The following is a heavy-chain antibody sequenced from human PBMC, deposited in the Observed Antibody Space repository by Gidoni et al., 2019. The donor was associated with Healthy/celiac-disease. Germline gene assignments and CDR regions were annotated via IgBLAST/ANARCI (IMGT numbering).Heavy chain of an antibody. CDR3: AREPSNDDILTGYRDY. CDR2: IDPSDSYT. Sequence: EVQLVQSGAEVKKPGESLRILCKGSGYSFTSYWISWVRQMPGKGLEWMGRIDPSDSYTNYSPSFQGHVTISADKSISTAYLQWSSLKASDTAMYYCAREPSNDDILTGYRDYWGQGTLVTVSS. J-gene: IGHJ4*02. D-gene: IGHD3-9*01. V-gene: IGHV5-10-1*01. CDR1: GYSFTSYW.